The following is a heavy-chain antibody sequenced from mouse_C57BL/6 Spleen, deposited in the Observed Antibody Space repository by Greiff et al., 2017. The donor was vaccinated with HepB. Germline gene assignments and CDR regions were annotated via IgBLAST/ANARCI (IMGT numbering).Heavy chain of an antibody. CDR3: ARAGDTDVPCAD. D-gene: IGHD2-3*01. CDR2: ISYSGST. CDR1: GYSITSGYD. J-gene: IGHJ3*01. Sequence: EVKVEESGPGMVKPSQSLSLTCTVTGYSITSGYDWHWIRHFPGNKLEWMGYISYSGSTNYNPSLKSRISITHDTSKNHFFLKLNSVTTEDTATYYCARAGDTDVPCADWGQGTLGTGSA. V-gene: IGHV3-1*01.